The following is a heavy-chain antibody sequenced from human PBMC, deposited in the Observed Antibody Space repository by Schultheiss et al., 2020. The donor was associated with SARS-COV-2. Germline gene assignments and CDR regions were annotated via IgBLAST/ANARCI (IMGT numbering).Heavy chain of an antibody. CDR1: GFTFSDYY. J-gene: IGHJ4*02. CDR2: ISISSSYT. D-gene: IGHD3-22*01. CDR3: ARSPGGSGYFFDY. Sequence: GGSLRLSCAASGFTFSDYYMSWIRQAPGKGLEWVSYISISSSYTNYADSVKGRFTISRDNAKNSLYLQMNSLRAEDTAVYYCARSPGGSGYFFDYWGQGTLVTVSS. V-gene: IGHV3-11*06.